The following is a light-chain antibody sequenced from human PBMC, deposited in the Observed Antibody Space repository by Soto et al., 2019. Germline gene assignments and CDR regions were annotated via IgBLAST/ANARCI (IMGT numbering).Light chain of an antibody. CDR2: WAS. J-gene: IGKJ4*01. CDR3: QQYYNTTLT. V-gene: IGKV4-1*01. Sequence: IVMTQSPDSLAVSLGERVTINCKSSQSVLYSSNNRNYLAWFQQKPGQPPKLLIYWASTRESGVPDRFSGSGAGTDFTLTISGLQAEDVAVYYCQQYYNTTLTFGGGTKVDIK. CDR1: QSVLYSSNNRNY.